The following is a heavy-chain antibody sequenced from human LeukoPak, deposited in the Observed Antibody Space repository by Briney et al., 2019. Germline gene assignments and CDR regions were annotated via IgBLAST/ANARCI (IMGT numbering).Heavy chain of an antibody. J-gene: IGHJ4*02. D-gene: IGHD3-3*01. CDR1: GASISNSNYF. Sequence: SETLSLTCTVSGASISNSNYFWGWIRQPPGKGLEWIGNIYYSGATYYNPSLKSRVTISVDMSQNQLSLKLSSVTAADTAVYYCARDPYYETSSLRDYFDQWGQGTLVTVSS. CDR2: IYYSGAT. CDR3: ARDPYYETSSLRDYFDQ. V-gene: IGHV4-39*07.